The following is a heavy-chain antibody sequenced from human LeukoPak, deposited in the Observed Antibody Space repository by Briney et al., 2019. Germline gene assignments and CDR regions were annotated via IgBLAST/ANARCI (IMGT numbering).Heavy chain of an antibody. CDR2: ISYVGSNK. D-gene: IGHD5-18*01. V-gene: IGHV3-30*18. J-gene: IGHJ4*02. CDR3: AKDWGYSYGFDY. CDR1: GFTFSSYS. Sequence: GGSLRLSCAASGFTFSSYSMHWVRQAPGKGLEWVAVISYVGSNKYYADSVKGRFTISRDNSKNTLYLQMNSLRAEDTAVYYCAKDWGYSYGFDYWGQGTLVTVSS.